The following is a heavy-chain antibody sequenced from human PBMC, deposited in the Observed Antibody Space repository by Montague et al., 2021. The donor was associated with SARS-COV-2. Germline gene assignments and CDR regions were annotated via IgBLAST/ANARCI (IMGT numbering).Heavy chain of an antibody. Sequence: SETLSLTCTVSGGSISSYYWSWIRQPPGKGLEWIGYIYYNGSTNYNPSLTSRVTISVDTSKNQFSLKLSSVTAADTAVYYCARVGVITTWFYFDYWGQGTLVTVSS. D-gene: IGHD3-22*01. V-gene: IGHV4-59*01. CDR1: GGSISSYY. CDR2: IYYNGST. CDR3: ARVGVITTWFYFDY. J-gene: IGHJ4*02.